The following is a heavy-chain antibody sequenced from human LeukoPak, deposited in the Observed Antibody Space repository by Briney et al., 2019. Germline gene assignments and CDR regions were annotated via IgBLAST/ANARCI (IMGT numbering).Heavy chain of an antibody. CDR3: ARVSDTSMVTPGFDS. CDR1: GYNFNRYT. Sequence: ASVKVSCKTSGYNFNRYTIPWVRQAPGQGLEWMGWVSTSNGATNYAEKFQGRVTMTTEAVTKTAYMELRRLTSGDTAMYFCARVSDTSMVTPGFDSWGQGTLVTVS. D-gene: IGHD5-18*01. V-gene: IGHV1-18*01. CDR2: VSTSNGAT. J-gene: IGHJ4*02.